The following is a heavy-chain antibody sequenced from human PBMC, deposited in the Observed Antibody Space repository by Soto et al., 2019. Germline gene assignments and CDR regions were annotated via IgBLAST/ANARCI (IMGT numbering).Heavy chain of an antibody. V-gene: IGHV3-30*18. D-gene: IGHD3-22*01. J-gene: IGHJ5*02. Sequence: GGSLRLSCAASGFTFSSYGMHWVRQAPGKGLEWVAVISYDGSNKYYADSVKGRFTISRDNSKNTLYLQMNSLRAEDTAVYYCANAPSYDSSGNFYGREDAWGQGTLVTVSS. CDR3: ANAPSYDSSGNFYGREDA. CDR2: ISYDGSNK. CDR1: GFTFSSYG.